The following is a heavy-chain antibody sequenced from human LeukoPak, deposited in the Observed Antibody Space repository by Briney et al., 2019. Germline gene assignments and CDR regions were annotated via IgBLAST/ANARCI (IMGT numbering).Heavy chain of an antibody. Sequence: GGSLRLSCAASGFTFSSYAMSWVRQAPGKGLEWVSAISGSGGSTYYADYVKGRFTISRDNSKNTLYLQMSSLRAEDTAVYYCAKDSLEDYYDSSGYWGQGTLVTVSS. D-gene: IGHD3-22*01. J-gene: IGHJ4*02. CDR3: AKDSLEDYYDSSGY. CDR1: GFTFSSYA. V-gene: IGHV3-23*01. CDR2: ISGSGGST.